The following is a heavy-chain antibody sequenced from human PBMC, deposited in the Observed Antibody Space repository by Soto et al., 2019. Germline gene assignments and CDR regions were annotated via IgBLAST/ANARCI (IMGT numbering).Heavy chain of an antibody. J-gene: IGHJ4*02. CDR3: ARVRIAAAAQSTFDY. CDR1: GFTFSSYG. Sequence: GGSLRLSCAASGFTFSSYGMHWVRQAPGKGLEWVAVIWYDGSNKYYADSVKGRFTISRDNSKNTLYLQMNSLRAEDTAVYYCARVRIAAAAQSTFDYWGQGTLVTVSS. V-gene: IGHV3-33*01. CDR2: IWYDGSNK. D-gene: IGHD6-13*01.